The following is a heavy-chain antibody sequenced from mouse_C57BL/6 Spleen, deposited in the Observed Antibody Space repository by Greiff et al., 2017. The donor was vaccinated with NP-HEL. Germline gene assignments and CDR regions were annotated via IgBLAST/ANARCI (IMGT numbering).Heavy chain of an antibody. CDR3: ARKGTGAYYAMDY. CDR1: GYTFTSYW. CDR2: LDPSDSYT. J-gene: IGHJ4*01. Sequence: QVQLQQPGAELVMPGASVKLSCKASGYTFTSYWMHWVKQRPGQGLEWIGELDPSDSYTNYNQKFKGKSTLTVDKSSSTAYMQLSSLTSEDSAVYYCARKGTGAYYAMDYWGQGTSVTVSS. V-gene: IGHV1-69*01.